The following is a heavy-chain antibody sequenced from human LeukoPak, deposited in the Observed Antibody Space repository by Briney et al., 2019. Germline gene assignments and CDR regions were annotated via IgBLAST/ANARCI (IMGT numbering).Heavy chain of an antibody. D-gene: IGHD6-19*01. CDR1: GFTFSSYA. Sequence: GGSLRLSCAASGFTFSSYAMSWVRQAPGKGLEWGANIHEDGSVTNYVDSVKGRFTISRDNARNSVHLQLNSLRAEDTALYSCARGRGWVDHWGQGTMVTVSS. CDR3: ARGRGWVDH. CDR2: IHEDGSVT. J-gene: IGHJ4*02. V-gene: IGHV3-7*01.